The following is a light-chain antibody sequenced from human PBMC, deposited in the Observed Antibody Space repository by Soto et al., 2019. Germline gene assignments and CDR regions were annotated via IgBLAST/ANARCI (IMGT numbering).Light chain of an antibody. CDR2: EVN. J-gene: IGLJ1*01. CDR3: FSWMTTCAHV. V-gene: IGLV2-14*03. CDR1: SSDIGAYDY. Sequence: QSALTQPASLSGTPGQSITISCSGTSSDIGAYDYVSWFQQQPGTAPKLMISEVNNRPSGVSNRFSGSKSGNTAYLTISGLEVEDEAEYFCFSWMTTCAHVFGTGTKVTVL.